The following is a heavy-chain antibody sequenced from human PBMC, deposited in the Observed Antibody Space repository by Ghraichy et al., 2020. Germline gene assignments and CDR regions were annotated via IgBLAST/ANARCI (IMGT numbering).Heavy chain of an antibody. D-gene: IGHD6-13*01. CDR3: ARDRVAAAGTGIHFDY. V-gene: IGHV3-30*04. CDR2: ISYDGSNK. CDR1: GFTFSSYA. J-gene: IGHJ4*02. Sequence: GGSLRLSCAASGFTFSSYAMHWVRQAPGKGLEWVAVISYDGSNKYYADSVKGRFTISRDNSKNTLYLQMNSLRAEDTAVYYCARDRVAAAGTGIHFDYWGQGTLVTVSS.